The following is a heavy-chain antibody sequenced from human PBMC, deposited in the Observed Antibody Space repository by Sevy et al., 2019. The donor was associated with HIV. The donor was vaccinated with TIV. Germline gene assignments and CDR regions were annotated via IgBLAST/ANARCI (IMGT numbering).Heavy chain of an antibody. CDR3: ARDVDSNYDGIDA. V-gene: IGHV3-33*01. Sequence: GGSLRLSCAASGFIFSNHGMHWVRQAPGKGLEWVARIWYDGSDTCYGESVKGRFTISRDNSKNTVDLQMNSLRVEDTAVYYCARDVDSNYDGIDAWGQGTTVTVSS. CDR1: GFIFSNHG. CDR2: IWYDGSDT. D-gene: IGHD4-4*01. J-gene: IGHJ6*02.